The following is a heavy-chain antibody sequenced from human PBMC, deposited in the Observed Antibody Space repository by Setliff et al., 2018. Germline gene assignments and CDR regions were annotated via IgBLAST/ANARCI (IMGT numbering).Heavy chain of an antibody. Sequence: ASVKVSCKSSGYTFTAYNINWVRQATGQGLELMGWMNPNNGKTGYIQKLQGRVTMTRNTSISTVYMELSSLRPEDTAVYYCAEGLRGNDAFDIWGQGTMVTVSS. V-gene: IGHV1-8*02. J-gene: IGHJ3*02. D-gene: IGHD5-12*01. CDR3: AEGLRGNDAFDI. CDR2: MNPNNGKT. CDR1: GYTFTAYN.